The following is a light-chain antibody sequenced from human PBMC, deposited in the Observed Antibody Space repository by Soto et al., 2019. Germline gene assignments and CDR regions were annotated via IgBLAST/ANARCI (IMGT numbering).Light chain of an antibody. CDR1: QGIRND. Sequence: ITQSPSPVAAAVGSRWTTSCRERQGIRNDLAWYRQKPGQAPRLLIHGASTRATGLPARFSGSGSGTDFTLTISSLQSEDFAVYSCQQHNTGPPITFGQGTRLEIK. CDR3: QQHNTGPPIT. CDR2: GAS. J-gene: IGKJ5*01. V-gene: IGKV3-15*01.